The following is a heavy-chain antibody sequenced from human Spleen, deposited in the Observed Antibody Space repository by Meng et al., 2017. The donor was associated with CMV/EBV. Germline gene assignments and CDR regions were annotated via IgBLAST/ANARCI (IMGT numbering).Heavy chain of an antibody. CDR1: GYNFTSNW. V-gene: IGHV5-51*01. CDR3: ARRGTTSSRKGAVDF. J-gene: IGHJ4*02. Sequence: GESLKISCKASGYNFTSNWIGWVRQMPGRGLEWMGIIDPGDSDTRYNPSFQGQVTISVDKSISTAYLQWSSLKPSDTAMYYCARRGTTSSRKGAVDFWGQGTLVTVSS. CDR2: IDPGDSDT. D-gene: IGHD1-14*01.